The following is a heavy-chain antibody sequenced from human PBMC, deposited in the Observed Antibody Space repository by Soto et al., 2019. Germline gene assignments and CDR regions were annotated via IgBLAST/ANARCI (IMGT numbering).Heavy chain of an antibody. CDR1: GFTFSSYG. V-gene: IGHV3-30*18. J-gene: IGHJ6*02. Sequence: GGSLRLSCAASGFTFSSYGMHWVRQAPGKGLEWVAVISYDGSNKYYADSVKGRFTISRDNSKNTLYLQMNSLRAEDTAVYYCAKDRGSGWYGGYYYYGMDVWGQGTTVTVSS. CDR3: AKDRGSGWYGGYYYYGMDV. D-gene: IGHD6-19*01. CDR2: ISYDGSNK.